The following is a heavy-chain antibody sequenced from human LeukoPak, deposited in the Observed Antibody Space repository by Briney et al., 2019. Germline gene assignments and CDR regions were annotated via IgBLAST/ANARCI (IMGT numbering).Heavy chain of an antibody. J-gene: IGHJ6*03. Sequence: ASVKVSCKASGYTFTSYDINWVRQATGQGLEWMGWMNPNSGNTGYAQKFQGRVTITRNTSISTAYMELSSLRSEDTAVYYCARGNPSGSTSASYYYYYMDVWGKGTTVTVSS. D-gene: IGHD2-2*01. CDR3: ARGNPSGSTSASYYYYYMDV. CDR1: GYTFTSYD. V-gene: IGHV1-8*03. CDR2: MNPNSGNT.